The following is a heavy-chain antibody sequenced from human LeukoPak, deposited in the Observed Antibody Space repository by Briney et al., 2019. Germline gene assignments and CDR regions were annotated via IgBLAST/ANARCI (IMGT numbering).Heavy chain of an antibody. CDR3: ARDLGGSTDF. J-gene: IGHJ4*02. V-gene: IGHV3-74*01. Sequence: GGSLRLSCAASVWSFSKYWMHGVRQAPGKGLVWVSSITSDGSSTTYADSVKGRFTISRDNAKSTLDPHINRTRYDDTAVYYCARDLGGSTDFWGQGTLVTVSS. D-gene: IGHD3-10*01. CDR2: ITSDGSST. CDR1: VWSFSKYW.